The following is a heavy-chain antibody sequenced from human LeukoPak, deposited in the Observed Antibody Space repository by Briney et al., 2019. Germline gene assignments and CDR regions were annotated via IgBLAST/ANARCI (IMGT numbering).Heavy chain of an antibody. CDR2: ITWNSGSI. D-gene: IGHD3-22*01. CDR1: GFTFDDYA. CDR3: AKDINYDSSGYYRD. V-gene: IGHV3-9*01. J-gene: IGHJ4*02. Sequence: GRSLRLSCAASGFTFDDYAMHWVRQAPGKGLEWVSGITWNSGSIAYADSVKGRFAISRDNAKNSLYLQMNSLRAEDTALYYCAKDINYDSSGYYRDWGQGTLVTVSS.